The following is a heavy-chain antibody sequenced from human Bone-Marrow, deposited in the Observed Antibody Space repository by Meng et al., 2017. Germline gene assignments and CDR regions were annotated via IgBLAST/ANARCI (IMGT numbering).Heavy chain of an antibody. CDR3: AKVGYYDSSNYYAYFQH. J-gene: IGHJ1*01. D-gene: IGHD3-22*01. CDR2: INSDGSST. CDR1: GFTFSSYW. Sequence: GGSLRLSCAASGFTFSSYWMHWVRQAPGKGLVWVSRINSDGSSTSYADSVKGRFTISRDNAKNTLYLQMNSLRVEDTAVYYCAKVGYYDSSNYYAYFQHWGQGTLVTVSS. V-gene: IGHV3-74*01.